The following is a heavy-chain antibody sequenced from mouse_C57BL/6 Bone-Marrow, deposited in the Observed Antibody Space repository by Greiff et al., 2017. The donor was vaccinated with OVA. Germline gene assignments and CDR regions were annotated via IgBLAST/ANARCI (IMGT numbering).Heavy chain of an antibody. J-gene: IGHJ1*03. Sequence: VQLQQSGPGLVQPSQSLSITCTVSGFSLTSYGVHWVRQSPGKGLEWLGVIWRGGSTDYNAAFMSRLSITKDNSKSQVFFKMNSLQADDTAIYYCAKKNYYGSSYWYFDVWGTGTTVTVSS. CDR3: AKKNYYGSSYWYFDV. D-gene: IGHD1-1*01. CDR2: IWRGGST. V-gene: IGHV2-5*01. CDR1: GFSLTSYG.